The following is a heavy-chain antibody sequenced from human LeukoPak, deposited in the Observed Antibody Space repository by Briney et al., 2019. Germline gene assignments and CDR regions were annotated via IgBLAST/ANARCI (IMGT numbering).Heavy chain of an antibody. Sequence: SVTVSFKASACTFSSYTISWVRQAPGQGLEWGGGIIPIFSTANYAQKFQGRVTITADESTSTAYMELSSLRSEDTAVYYCARASVTIFGVVITLDYWGQGTLVTVSS. CDR2: IIPIFSTA. CDR3: ARASVTIFGVVITLDY. D-gene: IGHD3-3*01. V-gene: IGHV1-69*01. CDR1: ACTFSSYT. J-gene: IGHJ4*02.